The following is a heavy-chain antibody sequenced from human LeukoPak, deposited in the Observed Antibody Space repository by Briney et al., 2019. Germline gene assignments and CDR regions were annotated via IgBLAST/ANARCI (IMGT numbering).Heavy chain of an antibody. J-gene: IGHJ4*02. V-gene: IGHV3-7*01. D-gene: IGHD2-15*01. CDR2: IKQDGSEK. CDR1: GFTFSSYW. Sequence: GGSLRLSCAASGFTFSSYWMSWVRQAPGKGLEWVANIKQDGSEKYYVNSVKGRFTISRDNAKNSLYLQMNSLRAEDTAVYYCARADPELGYCSGGSCPPFDYWGQGTLVTVSS. CDR3: ARADPELGYCSGGSCPPFDY.